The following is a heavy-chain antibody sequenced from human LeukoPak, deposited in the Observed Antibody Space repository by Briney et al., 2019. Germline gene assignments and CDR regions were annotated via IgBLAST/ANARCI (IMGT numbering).Heavy chain of an antibody. J-gene: IGHJ4*02. D-gene: IGHD3-10*01. CDR2: MNPNSGNT. CDR3: ARDGSGVWFDY. V-gene: IGHV1-8*01. CDR1: GYTFTSYD. Sequence: ASVKVSCKASGYTFTSYDTNWVRQATGQGLEWMGWMNPNSGNTGYAQKFQGRVTLTTDTSTSTAYMELRNLRSDDTAIYYCARDGSGVWFDYWGQGTLVTVSS.